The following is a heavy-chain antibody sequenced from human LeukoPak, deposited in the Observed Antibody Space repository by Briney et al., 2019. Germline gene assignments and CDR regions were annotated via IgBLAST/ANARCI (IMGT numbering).Heavy chain of an antibody. CDR3: ARDWIAVAGIAH. Sequence: PGGSLRLSCAASGFTFSSYSMNWVRQAPGKGLEWVSYISSRSDTIHYADSVKGRFTISRDNAKNSLYLQMNSLRAEDTAVYYCARDWIAVAGIAHWGQGTLVTVSS. J-gene: IGHJ5*02. CDR1: GFTFSSYS. D-gene: IGHD6-19*01. V-gene: IGHV3-48*01. CDR2: ISSRSDTI.